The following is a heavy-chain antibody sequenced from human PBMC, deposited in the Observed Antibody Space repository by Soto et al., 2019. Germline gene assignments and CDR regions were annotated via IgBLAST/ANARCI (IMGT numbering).Heavy chain of an antibody. CDR1: PFTFRSYT. CDR3: ARYCNGGACYSASLDY. Sequence: QEQMVQSGGGVVQPGRSLRLSCAASPFTFRSYTMHWVRQAPGKDLEWVTSISYDGSKESYADSVKGRFAVSRDNSKNTLYLQMNILRPEDTAVYYCARYCNGGACYSASLDYWGQGTQVTVSS. V-gene: IGHV3-30*09. J-gene: IGHJ4*02. CDR2: ISYDGSKE. D-gene: IGHD2-15*01.